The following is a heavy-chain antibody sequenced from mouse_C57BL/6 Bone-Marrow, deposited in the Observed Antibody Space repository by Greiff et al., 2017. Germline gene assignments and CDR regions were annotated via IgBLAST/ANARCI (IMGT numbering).Heavy chain of an antibody. CDR3: ARHGGYFWYFDV. CDR2: LSSGGSYT. V-gene: IGHV5-6*02. D-gene: IGHD2-3*01. Sequence: EVMLVESGGDLVKPGGSLKLSCAASGFTFSSYGMSWVRQTPDKRLEWVATLSSGGSYTYYPDSVKGRFTISRDNAKNTLYLQMSSLESEDTSMYYCARHGGYFWYFDVWGTGTTVTVSA. CDR1: GFTFSSYG. J-gene: IGHJ1*03.